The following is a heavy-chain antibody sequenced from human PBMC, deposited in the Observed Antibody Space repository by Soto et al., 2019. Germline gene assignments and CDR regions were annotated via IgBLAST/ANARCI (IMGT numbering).Heavy chain of an antibody. CDR3: ARVLAARASRDFDY. V-gene: IGHV4-34*01. Sequence: QVQLQQWGAGLLKPSETLSLTCAVYGGSFSTDYWSWIRQPPGKGLEWIGEINPSGGTNYNPSLKSRVTISVATSKNQFSLKLSSMTAADTAVYYCARVLAARASRDFDYWGQGTLVTVSS. CDR1: GGSFSTDY. CDR2: INPSGGT. J-gene: IGHJ4*02. D-gene: IGHD6-6*01.